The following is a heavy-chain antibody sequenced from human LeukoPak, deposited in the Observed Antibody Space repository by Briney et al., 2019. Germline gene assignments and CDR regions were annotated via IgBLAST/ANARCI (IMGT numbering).Heavy chain of an antibody. CDR3: AKGRDKYQLLSKNWFDP. CDR2: ISWNSGSI. D-gene: IGHD2-2*01. J-gene: IGHJ5*02. V-gene: IGHV3-9*01. CDR1: GFTFDDYA. Sequence: GRSLRLSRAASGFTFDDYAMHWVRQAPGKGLEWVSGISWNSGSIGYADSVKGRFTISRDNAKNSLYLQMNSLRAEDTALYYCAKGRDKYQLLSKNWFDPWGRGTLVTVSS.